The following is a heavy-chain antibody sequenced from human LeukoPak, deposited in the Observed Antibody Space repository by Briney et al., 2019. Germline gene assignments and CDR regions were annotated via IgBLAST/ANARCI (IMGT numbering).Heavy chain of an antibody. D-gene: IGHD6-19*01. CDR1: GFTFSSYS. CDR2: ISSSSSTI. Sequence: GGSLRLSCAASGFTFSSYSMNWVRQAPGKGLEWVSYISSSSSTIYYADSVKGRFTISRDNAKNSLYLQMNSLRAEDTAVYYCARDIKEQWLVGGSDYWGQGTLVTVSS. CDR3: ARDIKEQWLVGGSDY. J-gene: IGHJ4*02. V-gene: IGHV3-48*04.